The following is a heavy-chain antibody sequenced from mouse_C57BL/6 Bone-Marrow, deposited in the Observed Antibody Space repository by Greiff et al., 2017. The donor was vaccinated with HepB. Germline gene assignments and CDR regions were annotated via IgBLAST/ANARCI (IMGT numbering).Heavy chain of an antibody. J-gene: IGHJ3*01. CDR2: IDPEDGDT. CDR1: GFNINDYY. Sequence: VQLQQSGAELVRPGASVKLSCTASGFNINDYYMHWVKQRPEQGLAWIGRIDPEDGDTEYAPKFQGKATMTADTSSNTAYLQLSSLTSEDTAVYYCTSDRHLYDGYYSAWFAYWGQGTLVTVSA. D-gene: IGHD2-3*01. CDR3: TSDRHLYDGYYSAWFAY. V-gene: IGHV14-1*01.